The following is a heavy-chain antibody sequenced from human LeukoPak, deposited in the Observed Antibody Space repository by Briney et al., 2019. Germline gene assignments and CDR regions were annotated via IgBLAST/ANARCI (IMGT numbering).Heavy chain of an antibody. CDR2: IGASNGRT. V-gene: IGHV1-18*01. J-gene: IGHJ3*02. Sequence: ASVNVSCKASGYTFSKYGISWVRQAPGQGLEWMGWIGASNGRTNFAQTLQGRFTVTTDASTTTVYMELMSLTSDDTAVSYCARAGDNWNYNDAFDIWGQGTMVTVSS. D-gene: IGHD1-7*01. CDR1: GYTFSKYG. CDR3: ARAGDNWNYNDAFDI.